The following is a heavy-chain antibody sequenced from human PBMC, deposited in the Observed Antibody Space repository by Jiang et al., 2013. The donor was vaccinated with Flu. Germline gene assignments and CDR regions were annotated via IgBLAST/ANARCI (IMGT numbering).Heavy chain of an antibody. CDR1: GGSISSSSYY. D-gene: IGHD3-10*01. J-gene: IGHJ5*02. CDR2: IYYSGST. CDR3: ARRTYGSGSYYNFWFDP. V-gene: IGHV4-39*01. Sequence: LLKPSETLSLTCTVSGGSISSSSYYWGWIRQPPGKGLEWIGSIYYSGSTYYNPSLKSRVTISVDTSKNQFSLKLSSVTAADTAVYYCARRTYGSGSYYNFWFDPWGQGTLVTVSS.